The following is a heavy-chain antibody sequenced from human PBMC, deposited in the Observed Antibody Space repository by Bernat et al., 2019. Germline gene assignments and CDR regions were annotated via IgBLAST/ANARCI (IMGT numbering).Heavy chain of an antibody. J-gene: IGHJ4*02. CDR2: ISDDGSNK. CDR1: GFTFSSYA. D-gene: IGHD7-27*01. V-gene: IGHV3-30-3*01. Sequence: QVQLVESGGGVVQPGRSLRLSCAASGFTFSSYAMHWVRQAPGKGLEWVAVISDDGSNKYYADSVTGRITISRDNSKNTLYLQMNSLRAEDTAVYYCASEPPPTGDDYWGQGTLVTVSS. CDR3: ASEPPPTGDDY.